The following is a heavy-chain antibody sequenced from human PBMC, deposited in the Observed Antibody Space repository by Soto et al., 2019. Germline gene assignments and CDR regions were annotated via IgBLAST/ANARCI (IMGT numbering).Heavy chain of an antibody. CDR2: IYYNGNT. V-gene: IGHV4-31*03. Sequence: QVQLQESGPGLVKPSQTLSLTCTVSGASISNGGYYWSWVRQHPGEGLEWIGYIYYNGNTYYNPSLRSRVTISLDTSHNHFSLRLMSVTAADTAVYFCARLTLTNYGARWFDPWGQGTLVNVSS. CDR1: GASISNGGYY. D-gene: IGHD4-17*01. CDR3: ARLTLTNYGARWFDP. J-gene: IGHJ5*02.